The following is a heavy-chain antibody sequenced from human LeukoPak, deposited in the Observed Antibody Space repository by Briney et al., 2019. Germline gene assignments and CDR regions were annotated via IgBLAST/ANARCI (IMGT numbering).Heavy chain of an antibody. V-gene: IGHV1-46*01. Sequence: GASVKVSCKASGYTFTSYDINWVRQATGQGLEWMGIINPSGGSTSYAQKFQGRVTMTRDTSTSTVYMELSSLRSEDTAVYYCARVAAAGSDSRAFDIWGQGTMVTVSS. CDR3: ARVAAAGSDSRAFDI. D-gene: IGHD6-13*01. CDR2: INPSGGST. CDR1: GYTFTSYD. J-gene: IGHJ3*02.